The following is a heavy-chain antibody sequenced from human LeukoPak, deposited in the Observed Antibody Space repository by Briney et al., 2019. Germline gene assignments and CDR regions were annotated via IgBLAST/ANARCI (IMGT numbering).Heavy chain of an antibody. CDR1: GFTFSSYW. V-gene: IGHV3-74*01. J-gene: IGHJ4*02. CDR3: ARALRGYSGTDY. Sequence: PGGSLRLSCAASGFTFSSYWMHWVRQAPGKGLVWVSRINSDGSSTSYADSVEGRFTISRENAKNTLYLQMNSLRAEDTAVYYCARALRGYSGTDYWGQGTLVTVSS. D-gene: IGHD5-12*01. CDR2: INSDGSST.